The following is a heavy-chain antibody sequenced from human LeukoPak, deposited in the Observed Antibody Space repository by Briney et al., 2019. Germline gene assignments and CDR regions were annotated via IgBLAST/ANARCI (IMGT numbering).Heavy chain of an antibody. Sequence: PGGSLRLSCAASGFTFSSYAMSWVRQAPGKGLEWVANIKQDGSEKYYVDSVKGRFTISRDNAKNSLYLQMNSLRAEDTAVYYCARAYYDFWSGYPHYFDYWGQGTLVTVSS. CDR2: IKQDGSEK. V-gene: IGHV3-7*01. D-gene: IGHD3-3*01. J-gene: IGHJ4*02. CDR3: ARAYYDFWSGYPHYFDY. CDR1: GFTFSSYA.